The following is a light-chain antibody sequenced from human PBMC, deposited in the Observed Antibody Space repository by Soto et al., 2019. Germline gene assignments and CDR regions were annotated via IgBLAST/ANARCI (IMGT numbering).Light chain of an antibody. CDR1: QTVTRSY. CDR3: QQYGTSPRT. V-gene: IGKV3-20*01. J-gene: IGKJ1*01. CDR2: GAS. Sequence: EIVLTQSPGTMSFSPGERVTLSCRASQTVTRSYLAWYQQKPGQAPRLLIYGASIRATGIPDRFSGSGSGTDFTLTISRLEPEDFAVYYCQQYGTSPRTFGQGTKVDIK.